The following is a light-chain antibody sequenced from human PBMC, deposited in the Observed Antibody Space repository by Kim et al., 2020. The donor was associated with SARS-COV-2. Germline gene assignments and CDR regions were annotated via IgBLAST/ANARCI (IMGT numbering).Light chain of an antibody. J-gene: IGKJ2*01. Sequence: GDRVTFTCRASQCVSRSLAWYQQKPGKAPKLLISDASDLKSGVPSRFSGSGSGTQFTLTISSLQPDDFATYFCQQYNSYSQSFGQGTKLEI. CDR2: DAS. CDR1: QCVSRS. V-gene: IGKV1-5*01. CDR3: QQYNSYSQS.